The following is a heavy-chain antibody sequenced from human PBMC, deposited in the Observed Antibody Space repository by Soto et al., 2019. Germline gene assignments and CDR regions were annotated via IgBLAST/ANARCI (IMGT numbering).Heavy chain of an antibody. CDR2: INTDGSTT. CDR3: AGPGIAAAVY. J-gene: IGHJ4*02. V-gene: IGHV3-74*01. D-gene: IGHD6-25*01. Sequence: HPGGSLRLSCAASGFTFSTYWMHWVRQAPGKGLVWVSLINTDGSTTTYADSVKGRFTISRDNAKNTLYLQMNSLRAEDTDVYYCAGPGIAAAVYWGQGTPVTVYS. CDR1: GFTFSTYW.